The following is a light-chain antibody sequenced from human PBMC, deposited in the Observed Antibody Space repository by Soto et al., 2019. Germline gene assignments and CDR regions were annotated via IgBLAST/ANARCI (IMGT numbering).Light chain of an antibody. Sequence: EVVMTQSPATLSVSPGERATLSFWASQSIGTYLAWYQQQPGQAPRLLIYGASARATGIPDRFSGRGSGTEFSLTICSLQSEDFAVYSCQQYNNWPWVTFGQGTMLEI. CDR3: QQYNNWPWVT. CDR2: GAS. CDR1: QSIGTY. J-gene: IGKJ2*01. V-gene: IGKV3-15*01.